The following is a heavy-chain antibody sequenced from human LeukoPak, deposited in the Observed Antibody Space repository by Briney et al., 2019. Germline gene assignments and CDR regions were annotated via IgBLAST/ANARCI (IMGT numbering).Heavy chain of an antibody. V-gene: IGHV3-23*01. CDR1: GFTFSIYA. D-gene: IGHD6-13*01. J-gene: IGHJ4*02. CDR2: ITSSGDGT. Sequence: GGSLRLSCAASGFTFSIYAMSWVRQAPGKGLQWVSSITSSGDGTYYADSVKGRFTISRDNSENMLYLQMNSLRADDTAIYYCAKDRLGAAAAVFDYWGQGTLVTVSS. CDR3: AKDRLGAAAAVFDY.